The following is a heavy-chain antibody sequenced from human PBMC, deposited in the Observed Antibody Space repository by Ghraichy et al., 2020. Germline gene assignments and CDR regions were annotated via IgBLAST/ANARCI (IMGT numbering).Heavy chain of an antibody. CDR2: ISGSGGST. CDR3: AKDQARYSYGSHYYYYYMDV. D-gene: IGHD5-18*01. V-gene: IGHV3-23*01. CDR1: GFTFSSYA. Sequence: GGSLRLSCAASGFTFSSYAMSWVRQAPGKGLEWVSAISGSGGSTYYADSVKGRFTISRDNSKNTLYLQMNSLRAEDTAVYYCAKDQARYSYGSHYYYYYMDVWGKGTTVTVSS. J-gene: IGHJ6*03.